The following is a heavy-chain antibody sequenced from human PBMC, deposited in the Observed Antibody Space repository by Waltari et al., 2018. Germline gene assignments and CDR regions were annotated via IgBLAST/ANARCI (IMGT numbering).Heavy chain of an antibody. V-gene: IGHV3-23*01. CDR2: ISGSGGST. D-gene: IGHD3-3*01. J-gene: IGHJ4*02. CDR3: AKPRFGDGGYFDY. Sequence: EVQLLESGGGLVQPGGSLRLSCAASGSTFRSYAMSWVRRAPGKGLEWVSAISGSGGSTYYADSVKGRFTISRDNSKNTLYLQMNSLRAEDTAVYYCAKPRFGDGGYFDYWGQGTLVTVSS. CDR1: GSTFRSYA.